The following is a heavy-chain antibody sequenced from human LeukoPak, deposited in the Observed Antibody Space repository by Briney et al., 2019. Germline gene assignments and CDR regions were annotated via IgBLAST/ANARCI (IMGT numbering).Heavy chain of an antibody. V-gene: IGHV4-59*01. J-gene: IGHJ5*02. CDR3: ARGPTMVRGVRTKWFDP. CDR2: IHYSGTT. D-gene: IGHD3-10*01. CDR1: GGSISSYY. Sequence: PSETLSLTCTVSGGSISSYYWSWFRQPPGKGLEWIGYIHYSGTTNYNPSLKSRVTISVDTSKNQFSLNLNSVTAADTAVYYCARGPTMVRGVRTKWFDPWGQGTLVTVSS.